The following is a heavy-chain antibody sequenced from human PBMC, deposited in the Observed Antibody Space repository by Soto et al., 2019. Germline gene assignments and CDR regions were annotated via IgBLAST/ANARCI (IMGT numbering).Heavy chain of an antibody. D-gene: IGHD5-12*01. CDR1: GLTFSNAW. CDR3: AKISSQWLPYIDY. J-gene: IGHJ4*02. CDR2: IKSKTDDGTT. Sequence: GGSLRLSCAASGLTFSNAWMSWVRQAPGKGLEWVGRIKSKTDDGTTDYAAPVKGRFTISRDDSKNTLYLQMNSLRAEDTAVYYCAKISSQWLPYIDYWGQGTLVTVSS. V-gene: IGHV3-15*01.